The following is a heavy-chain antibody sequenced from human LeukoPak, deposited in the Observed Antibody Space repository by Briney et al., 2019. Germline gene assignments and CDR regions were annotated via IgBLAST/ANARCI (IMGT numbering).Heavy chain of an antibody. D-gene: IGHD3-22*01. V-gene: IGHV3-48*02. J-gene: IGHJ3*02. CDR2: ITSSSSTI. CDR3: ARVDWMIGAFDI. Sequence: GGSLRLSCAVSGFSVSSYEMNWVRQAPGKGLEWVSYITSSSSTIYYADSVRGRFTISRDNAKNSLYLQMNSLRDEDTAVYYCARVDWMIGAFDIWGQGTMVTVSS. CDR1: GFSVSSYE.